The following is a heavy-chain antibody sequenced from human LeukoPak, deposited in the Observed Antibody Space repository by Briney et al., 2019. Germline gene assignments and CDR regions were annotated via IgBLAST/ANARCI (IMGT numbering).Heavy chain of an antibody. J-gene: IGHJ4*02. Sequence: PSETLSLTCSVSGGSFTGTTYYWAWIRQPPGKGLERIGSVYYSWSTSYSPSLKSRVTISVDTSKNQFSLRLTSVTAADTSVYYCARNVSAGYFDYWGQGTLVTVSS. CDR3: ARNVSAGYFDY. D-gene: IGHD2-8*01. V-gene: IGHV4-39*01. CDR2: VYYSWST. CDR1: GGSFTGTTYY.